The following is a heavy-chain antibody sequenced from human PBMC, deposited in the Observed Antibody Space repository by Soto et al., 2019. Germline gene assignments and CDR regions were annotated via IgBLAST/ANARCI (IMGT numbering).Heavy chain of an antibody. CDR1: GYTSTTHG. J-gene: IGHJ4*02. V-gene: IGHV1-18*01. CDR3: ARVEEGLVVLHGPEVFDE. D-gene: IGHD2-15*01. CDR2: ISAYNGNT. Sequence: ASVKISSTASGYTSTTHGIRWVRQAPGQGLEWMGWISAYNGNTNYAQKLQGRVTMTTDTSTSTVYKELRSLRSDDTAVYYCARVEEGLVVLHGPEVFDEWGQGTLVTVS.